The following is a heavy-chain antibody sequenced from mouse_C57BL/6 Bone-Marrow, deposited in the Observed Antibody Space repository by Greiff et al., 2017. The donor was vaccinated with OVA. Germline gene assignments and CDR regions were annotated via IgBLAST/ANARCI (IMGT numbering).Heavy chain of an antibody. CDR1: GYAFTNYL. CDR3: ARGGYLDY. CDR2: INPGSGGT. V-gene: IGHV1-54*01. Sequence: QVQLQQSGAELVRPGTSVKVSCKASGYAFTNYLIEWVKQRPGQGLEWIGVINPGSGGTNYNEKFKGKATLTADKSSSTAYMQLSSLTSEDSAVYFCARGGYLDYWGQGTTLTVSS. J-gene: IGHJ2*01. D-gene: IGHD3-1*01.